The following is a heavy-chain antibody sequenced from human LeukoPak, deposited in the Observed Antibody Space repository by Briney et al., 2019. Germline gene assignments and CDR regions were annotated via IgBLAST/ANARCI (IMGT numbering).Heavy chain of an antibody. CDR3: ENARSYSRSWYYFYY. V-gene: IGHV3-23*01. D-gene: IGHD6-13*01. CDR1: GFTFSCYA. Sequence: GGSLRLSYAASGFTFSCYALRWVRQAPGKGLEWVSGISGSGGGTYHADSVKGRFTISRDNSKNTLYLQMNSLRAEDTAVYYCENARSYSRSWYYFYYWCQGTLVTVSS. J-gene: IGHJ4*02. CDR2: ISGSGGGT.